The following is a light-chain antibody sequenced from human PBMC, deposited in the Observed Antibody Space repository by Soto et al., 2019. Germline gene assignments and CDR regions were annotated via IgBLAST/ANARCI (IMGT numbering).Light chain of an antibody. Sequence: DIQITQSPPSLSSSLVDRVTITCRASQGIRNDLGWYQQKPGKAPKRLIYAASTLQSGVPSRFSGSGSGTDFTLTLNSLQPEDFATYYCQQGYSTPWTFGQGTEVDIK. J-gene: IGKJ1*01. CDR2: AAS. V-gene: IGKV1-17*01. CDR3: QQGYSTPWT. CDR1: QGIRND.